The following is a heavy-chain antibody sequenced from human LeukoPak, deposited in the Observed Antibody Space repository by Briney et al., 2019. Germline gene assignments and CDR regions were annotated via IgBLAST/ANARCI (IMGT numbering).Heavy chain of an antibody. V-gene: IGHV1-69-2*01. CDR2: VDPEDGET. J-gene: IGHJ5*02. CDR1: GYTFTDYY. CDR3: ATKRLSVPAAADWFDP. D-gene: IGHD2-2*01. Sequence: GASVKISCKASGYTFTDYYMHWVQQAPGKGLEWMGRVDPEDGETIYAEKFQGRVTITADTSTDTAYMELSSLRSEDTAVYYCATKRLSVPAAADWFDPWGQGTLVTVSS.